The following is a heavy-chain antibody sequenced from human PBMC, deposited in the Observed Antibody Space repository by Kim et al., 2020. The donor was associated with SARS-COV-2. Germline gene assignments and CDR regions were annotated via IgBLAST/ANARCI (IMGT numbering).Heavy chain of an antibody. Sequence: GGSLRLSCAASGFTFSSYAMSWVRQAPGKGLEWVSVIYSGGSSTYYADSVKGRFTISRDNSKNTLYLQMNSLRAEDTAVYYCATYGDYSRGLFSFDIWGQRTMVTVSS. CDR2: IYSGGSST. V-gene: IGHV3-23*03. CDR1: GFTFSSYA. D-gene: IGHD4-17*01. J-gene: IGHJ3*02. CDR3: ATYGDYSRGLFSFDI.